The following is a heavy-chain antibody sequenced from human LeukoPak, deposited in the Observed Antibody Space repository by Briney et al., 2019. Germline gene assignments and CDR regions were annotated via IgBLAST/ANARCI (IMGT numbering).Heavy chain of an antibody. CDR1: GFTFSSNY. CDR2: IYSGGST. V-gene: IGHV3-53*04. J-gene: IGHJ3*02. CDR3: AKEAPTYYDFWTAGGAFDI. D-gene: IGHD3-3*01. Sequence: GGSLRLSCAASGFTFSSNYMSWVRQAPGKGLEWVSVIYSGGSTYYADSVKGRFTISRHNSKNTLYLQMNSLRAEDTAVYYCAKEAPTYYDFWTAGGAFDIWGQGTMVTVSS.